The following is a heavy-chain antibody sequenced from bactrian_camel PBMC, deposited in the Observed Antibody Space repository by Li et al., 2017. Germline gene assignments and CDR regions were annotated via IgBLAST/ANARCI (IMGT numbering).Heavy chain of an antibody. CDR1: EYNYSPYC. CDR2: ISSGGGST. V-gene: IGHV3S40*01. Sequence: DVQLVESGGGSVQAGGSLRLSCAASEYNYSPYCMGWFRQAPGKGLEWVSGISSGGGSTYYADSVKGRFTVTQEKRGKTLYLQMNDLKYEDTAVYYCVARRAGRVDCSGDEYEYWGEGTQVTVS. CDR3: VARRAGRVDCSGDEYEY. D-gene: IGHD7*01. J-gene: IGHJ4*01.